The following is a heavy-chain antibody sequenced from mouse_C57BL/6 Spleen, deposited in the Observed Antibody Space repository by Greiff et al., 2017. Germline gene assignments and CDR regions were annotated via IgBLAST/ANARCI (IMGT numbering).Heavy chain of an antibody. CDR1: GFTFSDYY. J-gene: IGHJ3*01. D-gene: IGHD1-1*01. V-gene: IGHV5-16*01. Sequence: EVQLVESEGGLVQPGSSMKLSCTASGFTFSDYYMAWVRQVPEKGLEWVANINYDGSSTYYLDSLKSRFIISRDNAKNILYLQMSSLKSEDTATYYCARVDLIYYYGSSTWFAYWGQGTLVTVSA. CDR3: ARVDLIYYYGSSTWFAY. CDR2: INYDGSST.